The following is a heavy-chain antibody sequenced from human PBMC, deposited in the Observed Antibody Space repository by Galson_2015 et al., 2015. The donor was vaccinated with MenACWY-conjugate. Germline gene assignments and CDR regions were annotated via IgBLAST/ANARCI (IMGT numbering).Heavy chain of an antibody. D-gene: IGHD6-19*01. Sequence: SVKVSCKASGYTFTSYGISWVRQAPGRGLEWMGWISAYNGNTYYVQNLQGRVTMTTDTSTTTAYMELRSLRSDDTAVYYCARWVAVKMIEYCGQGTLVTVSS. CDR2: ISAYNGNT. J-gene: IGHJ4*02. V-gene: IGHV1-18*01. CDR1: GYTFTSYG. CDR3: ARWVAVKMIEY.